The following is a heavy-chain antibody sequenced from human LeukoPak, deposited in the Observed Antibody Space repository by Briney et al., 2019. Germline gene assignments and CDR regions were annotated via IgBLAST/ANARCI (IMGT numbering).Heavy chain of an antibody. J-gene: IGHJ6*03. Sequence: GASVKVSCKASGYTFTGHYMHWVRQAPGQGLEWMGWIYPGSGDIDYSHIFEGRVTMTRDTSISTAYMELSRLRSNDTAVYYCARAAIAVAGDYNYHYLDVWGKGTTVTVSS. CDR3: ARAAIAVAGDYNYHYLDV. D-gene: IGHD6-19*01. V-gene: IGHV1-2*07. CDR1: GYTFTGHY. CDR2: IYPGSGDI.